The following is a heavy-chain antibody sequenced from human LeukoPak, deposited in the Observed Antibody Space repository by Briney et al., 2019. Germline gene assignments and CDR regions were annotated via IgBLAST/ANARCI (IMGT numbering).Heavy chain of an antibody. D-gene: IGHD2-2*01. Sequence: PGGSLRLSCAASGFIFDDYVMHWVRQVPGKGLEWVSSISWNSNSILYADSVKGRFTISRDNAKNSLYLQMNSLRAEDTAVYYCARGDCSSTSCYRNDAFDIWGQGTMVTVSS. CDR1: GFIFDDYV. CDR3: ARGDCSSTSCYRNDAFDI. CDR2: ISWNSNSI. V-gene: IGHV3-9*01. J-gene: IGHJ3*02.